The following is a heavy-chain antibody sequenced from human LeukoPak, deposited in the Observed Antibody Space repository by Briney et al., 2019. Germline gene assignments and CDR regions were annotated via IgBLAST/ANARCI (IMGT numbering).Heavy chain of an antibody. CDR1: GFSFSGYA. CDR3: AKAIAAPVWYFDL. J-gene: IGHJ2*01. Sequence: GGSLRLSCAASGFSFSGYAMGWVRQAPGKGLEWVSGIIGSGTATYYADSVKGRFTISRDNSRNTLYLQMNTLRAEDTAVYYCAKAIAAPVWYFDLWGRGTLVTVSS. D-gene: IGHD6-13*01. CDR2: IIGSGTAT. V-gene: IGHV3-23*01.